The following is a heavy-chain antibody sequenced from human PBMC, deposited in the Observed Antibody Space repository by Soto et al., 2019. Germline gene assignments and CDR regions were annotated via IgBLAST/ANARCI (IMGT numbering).Heavy chain of an antibody. J-gene: IGHJ6*02. V-gene: IGHV1-8*01. CDR1: GYTFTSYD. CDR3: ARGPCMFRGVVRGCMDA. CDR2: MNPNSGNT. D-gene: IGHD3-10*01. Sequence: QVQLVQSGAEVKKPGASVKVSCKASGYTFTSYDINWVRQATGQGLEWMGWMNPNSGNTGYAQKIRRRVTMTRNTSISRAYIERSSLRSEDTAVYYCARGPCMFRGVVRGCMDAWGQGTTVTVSS.